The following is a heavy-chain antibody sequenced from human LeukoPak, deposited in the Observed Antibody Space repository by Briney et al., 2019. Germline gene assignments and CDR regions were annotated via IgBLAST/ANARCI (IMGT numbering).Heavy chain of an antibody. J-gene: IGHJ6*02. D-gene: IGHD4-17*01. CDR3: ARDRNYGDLTYGMDV. Sequence: GGSLRLSCAASGFTFSSYWMSWVRQAPGKGLEWVANIKQDGSEKYYVDSVKGRFTISRDNAKNSLYLQMNSLRAEDTAVYYCARDRNYGDLTYGMDVRGQGTTVTVSS. CDR2: IKQDGSEK. V-gene: IGHV3-7*01. CDR1: GFTFSSYW.